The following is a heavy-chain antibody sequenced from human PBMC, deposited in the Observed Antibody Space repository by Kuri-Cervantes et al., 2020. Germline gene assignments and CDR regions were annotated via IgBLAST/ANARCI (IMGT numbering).Heavy chain of an antibody. Sequence: SGPTLVKPTQTLTLTCTFSGFSLSTSGMRVSWIRQPPGKALEWLARIDWDVDKSYSTSLKTRLTITKDTSKNQVVLTMTNMDPVDTATYYCAHGGTYCSSTGCYDSAEYFQHWGQGTLVTVSS. CDR1: GFSLSTSGMR. CDR2: IDWDVDK. CDR3: AHGGTYCSSTGCYDSAEYFQH. V-gene: IGHV2-70*12. D-gene: IGHD2-2*01. J-gene: IGHJ1*01.